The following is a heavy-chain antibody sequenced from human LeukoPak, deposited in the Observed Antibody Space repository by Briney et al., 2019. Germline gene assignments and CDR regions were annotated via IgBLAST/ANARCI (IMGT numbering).Heavy chain of an antibody. V-gene: IGHV3-43*01. Sequence: GGSLRLSCAASGFTFDDYTMHWVRQAPGKGLEWVSLISWDGGSTYYADSVKGRFTISRDNAKNSLYLQMNSLRAEDTAVYYCARDIAARFYYYYYMDVWGKGTTVTVSS. CDR1: GFTFDDYT. J-gene: IGHJ6*03. CDR2: ISWDGGST. CDR3: ARDIAARFYYYYYMDV. D-gene: IGHD6-6*01.